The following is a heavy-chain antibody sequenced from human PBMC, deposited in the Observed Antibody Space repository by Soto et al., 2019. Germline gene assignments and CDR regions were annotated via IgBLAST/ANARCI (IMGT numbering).Heavy chain of an antibody. V-gene: IGHV3-30-3*01. D-gene: IGHD2-21*02. CDR2: ISYDGSNK. CDR1: GFTFSSYA. CDR3: ARDTGGPEIVVVTASFDY. J-gene: IGHJ4*02. Sequence: PGGSLRLSCAASGFTFSSYAMHWDRQAPGKGLEWVAVISYDGSNKYYADSVKGRFTISRDNSKNTLYLQMNSLRAEDTAVYYCARDTGGPEIVVVTASFDYWSQGTLVTVSS.